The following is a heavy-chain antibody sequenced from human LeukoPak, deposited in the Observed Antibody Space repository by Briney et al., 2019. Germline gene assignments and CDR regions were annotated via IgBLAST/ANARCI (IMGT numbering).Heavy chain of an antibody. V-gene: IGHV4-59*08. D-gene: IGHD3-3*01. Sequence: SETLSLTCTVSGGSISSYYWSWIRQPPGKGLEWIGYIYYSGCTNYNPSLKSRVTISVDTSKNQFSLKLSSVTAADTAVYYCARHDNYDFYWYFDLWGRGTLVTVSS. CDR1: GGSISSYY. CDR2: IYYSGCT. J-gene: IGHJ2*01. CDR3: ARHDNYDFYWYFDL.